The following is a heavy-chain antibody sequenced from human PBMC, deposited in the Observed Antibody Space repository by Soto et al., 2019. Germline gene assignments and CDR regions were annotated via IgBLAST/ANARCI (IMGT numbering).Heavy chain of an antibody. CDR1: GFDFEDYA. Sequence: GGSLRLSCAAAGFDFEDYAMHWVRQVPGKGLEWVSLTNSDGTDSYYMDSVKGRFTISRDNAKSTLYLQMDRLRPEDTALYFCAKSLYYYDSSPLDHWGQGTLVTSPQ. D-gene: IGHD3-22*01. J-gene: IGHJ4*02. CDR2: TNSDGTDS. CDR3: AKSLYYYDSSPLDH. V-gene: IGHV3-43D*04.